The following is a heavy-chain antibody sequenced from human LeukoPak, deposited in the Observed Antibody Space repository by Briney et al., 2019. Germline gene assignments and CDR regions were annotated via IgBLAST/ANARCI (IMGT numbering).Heavy chain of an antibody. V-gene: IGHV1-69*04. CDR2: IIPILGIP. J-gene: IGHJ4*02. D-gene: IGHD3-10*01. Sequence: ASVKVSCKASGDTFSNYAISWVRQAPGQGLEWMGRIIPILGIPNYAQKFQGRVTITADKSTSTAYMELSSLRSEDTAVYYCAGALWFGELSYFDYWGQGTLVTVSS. CDR3: AGALWFGELSYFDY. CDR1: GDTFSNYA.